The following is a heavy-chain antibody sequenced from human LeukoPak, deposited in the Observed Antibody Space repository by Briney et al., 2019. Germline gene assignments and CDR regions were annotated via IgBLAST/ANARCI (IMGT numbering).Heavy chain of an antibody. CDR3: ARDAGKWLRSYYFDY. CDR1: GGSISSSNW. CDR2: IYHSGST. J-gene: IGHJ4*02. V-gene: IGHV4-4*02. Sequence: SGTLSLTCAVSGGSISSSNWWSWVRQPPGKGLEWIGEIYHSGSTNYNPSLKSRVTISVDTSKNQFSLKLSSVTAADTAVYYCARDAGKWLRSYYFDYWGQGTLVTVSS. D-gene: IGHD5-12*01.